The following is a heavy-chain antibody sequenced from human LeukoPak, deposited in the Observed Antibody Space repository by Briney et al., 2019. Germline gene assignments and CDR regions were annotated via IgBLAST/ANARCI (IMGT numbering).Heavy chain of an antibody. CDR1: GGSISSGGYY. V-gene: IGHV4-61*08. D-gene: IGHD2-2*01. J-gene: IGHJ6*03. CDR3: ARVLGSNIVVARDYYYMDV. Sequence: SETLSLTCTVSGGSISSGGYYWSWIRQPPGKGLEWIGYIYHSGSTYYNPSLKSRVTISVDTSKNQFSLKLSSVTAADTAVYYCARVLGSNIVVARDYYYMDVWGKGTTVTVSS. CDR2: IYHSGST.